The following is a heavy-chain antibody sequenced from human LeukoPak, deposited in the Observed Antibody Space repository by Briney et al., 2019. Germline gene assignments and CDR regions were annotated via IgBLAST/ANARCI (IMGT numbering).Heavy chain of an antibody. J-gene: IGHJ4*02. CDR3: AKEKQITMVRGVIIPFDY. CDR1: GFTFSSYG. Sequence: GGSLRLSCAASGFTFSSYGMHWVRQAPGKGLEWVAVISYDGSNKYYADSVKGRFTISRDNSKNTLYLQVNSLRAEDTAVYYCAKEKQITMVRGVIIPFDYWGQGTLVTVSS. D-gene: IGHD3-10*01. CDR2: ISYDGSNK. V-gene: IGHV3-30*18.